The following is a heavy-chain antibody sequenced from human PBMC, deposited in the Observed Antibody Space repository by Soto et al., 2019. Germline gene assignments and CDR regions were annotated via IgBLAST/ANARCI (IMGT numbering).Heavy chain of an antibody. CDR3: ARDPRPPSGWLGFWEYGMDV. Sequence: QVHLVQSGAEVQKPGASVKVSCKASGYTFTGNYIHWVRQAPGQGLEWMGWINPDNGGTTSAQKFQGRVTMTRDTSVTTSYMELSRLTSDGTAVYYCARDPRPPSGWLGFWEYGMDVWGQGTTVTVSS. CDR2: INPDNGGT. D-gene: IGHD3-3*01. J-gene: IGHJ6*02. V-gene: IGHV1-2*02. CDR1: GYTFTGNY.